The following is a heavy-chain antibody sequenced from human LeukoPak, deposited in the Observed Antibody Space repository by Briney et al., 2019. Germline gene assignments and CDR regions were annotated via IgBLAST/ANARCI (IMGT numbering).Heavy chain of an antibody. J-gene: IGHJ4*02. CDR2: IKEDESAK. CDR3: ARDVGGSLDY. V-gene: IGHV3-7*01. CDR1: GFTFRSYW. Sequence: GGSLRLSCAASGFTFRSYWMAWVRQAPGKGLEWVANIKEDESAKHQADSVKGRFTNSRDNAQNSVYLQMSSLRGEDTAVYYCARDVGGSLDYWGQGTLVTVSS. D-gene: IGHD1-26*01.